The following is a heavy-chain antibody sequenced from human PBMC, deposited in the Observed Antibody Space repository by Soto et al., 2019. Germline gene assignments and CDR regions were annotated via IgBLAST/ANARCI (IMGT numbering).Heavy chain of an antibody. D-gene: IGHD6-19*01. J-gene: IGHJ4*02. CDR3: ARHVAGYSSGLDY. CDR1: GGSLSNNY. Sequence: PSETLSLTCTVSGGSLSNNYWSWIRQPPGKGLEWIGYIYYSGTTNYNPSLESRVTISADTSKNEFSLKLSSVTAADTAVYYCARHVAGYSSGLDYWGQGTLVTVSS. CDR2: IYYSGTT. V-gene: IGHV4-59*08.